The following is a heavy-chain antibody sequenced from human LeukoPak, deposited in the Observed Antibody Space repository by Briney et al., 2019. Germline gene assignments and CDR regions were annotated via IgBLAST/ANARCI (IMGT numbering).Heavy chain of an antibody. Sequence: SGKVSCKASGGTFSSYAISWVRQAPGQGLEWMGGIIPIFGTANYAQKFQGRVTITADKSTSTAYMELSSLRSEDTAVYYCARAWGATKGGFYYYYYMDVWGKGTTVTVSS. CDR1: GGTFSSYA. CDR3: ARAWGATKGGFYYYYYMDV. CDR2: IIPIFGTA. D-gene: IGHD3-16*01. V-gene: IGHV1-69*06. J-gene: IGHJ6*03.